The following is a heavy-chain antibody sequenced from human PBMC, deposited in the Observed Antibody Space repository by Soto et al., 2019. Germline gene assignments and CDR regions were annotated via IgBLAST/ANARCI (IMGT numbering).Heavy chain of an antibody. Sequence: QGKLVESGGGVVQPGRSLRLSCAASRYTFSTYTMHWVRQAPGKGLEWVAIISYDGSNKFYADSVKGRFTISRDNSKNTLYLQMNSLRAEDTAVYYCARDLARAYGMDVWGQGTTVTVSS. V-gene: IGHV3-30-3*01. CDR3: ARDLARAYGMDV. J-gene: IGHJ6*02. CDR2: ISYDGSNK. CDR1: RYTFSTYT.